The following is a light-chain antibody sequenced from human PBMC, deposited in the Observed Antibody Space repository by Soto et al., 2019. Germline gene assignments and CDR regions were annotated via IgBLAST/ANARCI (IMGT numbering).Light chain of an antibody. Sequence: EIVLTQSPGTLSLSPGERATLSCRASQSVSSSSLAWYQQEPGQAPRLRIYGASSRATGIPDSFSGSGSVTDVTLTISRLEPEDFAVYYCQQYGSSPLTFGQGTRLEIK. CDR2: GAS. J-gene: IGKJ5*01. V-gene: IGKV3-20*01. CDR3: QQYGSSPLT. CDR1: QSVSSSS.